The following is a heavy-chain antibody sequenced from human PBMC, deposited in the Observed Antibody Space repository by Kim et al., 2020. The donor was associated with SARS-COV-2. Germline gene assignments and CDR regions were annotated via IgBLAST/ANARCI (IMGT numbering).Heavy chain of an antibody. J-gene: IGHJ6*02. Sequence: GGSLRLSCAASGFTFSSYSMNWVRQAPGKGLEWVSSISSSSSYIYYADSVKGRFTISRDNAKNSLYLQMNSLRAEDTAVYYCARELGRYFDWPYGMDVWGQGTTVTVSS. D-gene: IGHD3-9*01. V-gene: IGHV3-21*01. CDR3: ARELGRYFDWPYGMDV. CDR1: GFTFSSYS. CDR2: ISSSSSYI.